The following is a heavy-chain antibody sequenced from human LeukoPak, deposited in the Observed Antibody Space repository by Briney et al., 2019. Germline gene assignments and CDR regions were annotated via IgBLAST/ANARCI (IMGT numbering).Heavy chain of an antibody. CDR1: GFTFSDFA. V-gene: IGHV3-23*01. Sequence: GGSLRLSCAASGFTFSDFAMSGVRQAPGKGLECGSLISSRGVCTYSADSVKARFTISRDNSQNTLYLQMNSLTADDTAVYYCAKGHSDYGTGFDLWGQGTLVTVPS. D-gene: IGHD4-17*01. CDR2: ISSRGVCT. CDR3: AKGHSDYGTGFDL. J-gene: IGHJ4*02.